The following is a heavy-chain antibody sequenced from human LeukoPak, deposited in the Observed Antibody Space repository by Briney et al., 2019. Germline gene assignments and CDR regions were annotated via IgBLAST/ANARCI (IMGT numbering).Heavy chain of an antibody. V-gene: IGHV3-23*01. CDR1: ALTFSIYG. CDR2: ISGSGDST. J-gene: IGHJ3*02. CDR3: AKDRGI. Sequence: PAGSMRLSCAASALTFSIYGMAWVRQAQGKGLEWVSGISGSGDSTYYAASVKGQFTISRDNSKNTLYLRMNSRRADDTVVYYWAKDRGIWGRGTMVTVSS.